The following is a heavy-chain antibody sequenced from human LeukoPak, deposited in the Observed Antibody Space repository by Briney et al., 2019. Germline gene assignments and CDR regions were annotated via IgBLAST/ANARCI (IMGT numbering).Heavy chain of an antibody. Sequence: PGRSLRLSCAASRFTFSTYALGWVRQTPARGLEWVSTCATTGDTYYADSVKGRFTISRDNSENTLYLQMNALRAEDTAVYYCARRVLGAVGFFDYWGQGALVTVSS. J-gene: IGHJ4*02. V-gene: IGHV3-23*01. CDR1: RFTFSTYA. CDR2: CATTGDT. CDR3: ARRVLGAVGFFDY. D-gene: IGHD3-10*01.